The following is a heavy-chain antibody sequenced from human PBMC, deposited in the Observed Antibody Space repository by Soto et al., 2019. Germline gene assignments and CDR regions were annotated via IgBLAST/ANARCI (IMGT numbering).Heavy chain of an antibody. Sequence: SETMSLTCTVSGGSISGGAYYWSWNRQHPGKGLEWIGYIFYTGSTFYNPSLKSRVAISVDTSKNQFSLKLSSVTAADTAVYYCARDLGDYYGRFDPWGQGTLVTVSS. V-gene: IGHV4-30-4*02. CDR2: IFYTGST. J-gene: IGHJ5*02. CDR1: GGSISGGAYY. CDR3: ARDLGDYYGRFDP. D-gene: IGHD3-10*01.